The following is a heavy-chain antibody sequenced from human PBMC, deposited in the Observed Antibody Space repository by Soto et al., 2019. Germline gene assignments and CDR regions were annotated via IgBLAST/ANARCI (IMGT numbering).Heavy chain of an antibody. J-gene: IGHJ4*02. V-gene: IGHV4-30-4*01. D-gene: IGHD3-22*01. CDR1: GGSISSCDYY. CDR2: IYYSGST. Sequence: SETLSLTCTVSGGSISSCDYYWSWIRQPPGKGLEWIGYIYYSGSTYYNPSLKSRVTISVDTSKNQFSLKLSSVTAADTAVYYCARGGVVTYYFDYWGQGTLVTVSS. CDR3: ARGGVVTYYFDY.